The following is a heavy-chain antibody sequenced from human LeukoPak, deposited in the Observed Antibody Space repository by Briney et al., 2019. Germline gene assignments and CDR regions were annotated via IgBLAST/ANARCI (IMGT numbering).Heavy chain of an antibody. CDR3: ARATAPVLVFDY. CDR2: IYHSGST. D-gene: IGHD2-8*02. CDR1: GGSISSSSYY. J-gene: IGHJ4*02. V-gene: IGHV4-39*07. Sequence: SETLSLTCTVSGGSISSSSYYWGWIRQPPGKGLEWIGEIYHSGSTNYNPSLKSRVTISVDKSKNQFSLKLSSVTAADTAVYYCARATAPVLVFDYWGQGTLVTVSS.